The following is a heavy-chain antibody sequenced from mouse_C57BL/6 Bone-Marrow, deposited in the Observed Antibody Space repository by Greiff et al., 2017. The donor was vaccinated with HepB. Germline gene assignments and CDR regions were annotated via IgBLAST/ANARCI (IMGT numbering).Heavy chain of an antibody. J-gene: IGHJ2*01. CDR2: IYPGGGYT. CDR1: GYTFTNYW. V-gene: IGHV1-63*01. CDR3: ARSFYYGPYYFDN. Sequence: VQLQQSGAELVRPGTSVKMSCKASGYTFTNYWIGWAKQRPGHGLEWIGAIYPGGGYTNYNEKFKGKTTLTADKSSSTAYMQFSSLTSEDSAIYYRARSFYYGPYYFDNWGKGTTLTGSS. D-gene: IGHD1-2*01.